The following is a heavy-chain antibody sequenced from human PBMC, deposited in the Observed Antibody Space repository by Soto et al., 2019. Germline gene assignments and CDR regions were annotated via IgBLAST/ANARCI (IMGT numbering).Heavy chain of an antibody. V-gene: IGHV4-59*01. Sequence: SETLSLTCTVSGGSISTYFWTWIRQPPGKGLEWIGYIYYTGSTSYNPSLKSRVTMSLDTSKNHFSLNLSSVTAADTAVYYCERMYFIIWTHYRSFVYSCPAPLVTV. CDR2: IYYTGST. CDR3: ERMYFIIWTHYRSFVY. J-gene: IGHJ4*02. D-gene: IGHD3-9*01. CDR1: GGSISTYF.